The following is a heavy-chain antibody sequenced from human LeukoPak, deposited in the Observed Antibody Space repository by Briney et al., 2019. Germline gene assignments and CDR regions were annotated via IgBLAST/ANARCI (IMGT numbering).Heavy chain of an antibody. V-gene: IGHV3-23*01. CDR3: AKSTRSTTMVRGVVDY. J-gene: IGHJ4*02. D-gene: IGHD3-10*01. Sequence: GGSLRLSCATSGFTFNNYAMSWVRQAPGKGLEWVSTISGSGGSTYYADSVKGRFTISRDNSKNTLYLQMNSLRAEDTAVYYCAKSTRSTTMVRGVVDYWGQGTLVTVSS. CDR2: ISGSGGST. CDR1: GFTFNNYA.